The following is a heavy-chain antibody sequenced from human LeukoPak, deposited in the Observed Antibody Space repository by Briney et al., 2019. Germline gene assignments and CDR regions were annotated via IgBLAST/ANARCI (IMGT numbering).Heavy chain of an antibody. CDR3: ARYYPYGDYFSDYYFDY. D-gene: IGHD4-17*01. Sequence: PSETLSLTCTVFGGSISSYYWSWIRQPPGKGLEWIGYIYYSGSTNYNPSLKSRVTISVDTSKNQFSLKLSSVTAADTAVYYCARYYPYGDYFSDYYFDYWGQGTLVTVSA. V-gene: IGHV4-59*08. CDR2: IYYSGST. CDR1: GGSISSYY. J-gene: IGHJ4*02.